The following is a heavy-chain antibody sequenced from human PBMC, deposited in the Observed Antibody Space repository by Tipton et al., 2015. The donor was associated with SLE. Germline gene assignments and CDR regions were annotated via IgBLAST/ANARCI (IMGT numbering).Heavy chain of an antibody. D-gene: IGHD2-2*01. CDR1: GGSISNNNW. CDR2: IYHRGST. J-gene: IGHJ5*02. CDR3: ARHFAGYCSSTSCHGSNWFDP. Sequence: TLSLTCAVSGGSISNNNWWSWVRQPPGKGLEWIGEIYHRGSTNYNPSLKSRVTISLDTSKNQFSLKLSSVTAADTAVYYCARHFAGYCSSTSCHGSNWFDPWGQGTLVTVSS. V-gene: IGHV4-4*02.